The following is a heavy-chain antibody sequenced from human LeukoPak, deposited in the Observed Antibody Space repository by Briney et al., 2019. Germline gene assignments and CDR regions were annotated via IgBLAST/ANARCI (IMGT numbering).Heavy chain of an antibody. Sequence: SETLSLTCTVSGGSISRGDYYWSWIRQPPGKGLEWIGYIYYSGSTYYNPSLKSRVTISVDTSKNQFSLKLSSVTAADTAVYYCARLIVANIYDYWGQGTLVTVSS. J-gene: IGHJ4*02. CDR2: IYYSGST. CDR1: GGSISRGDYY. V-gene: IGHV4-30-4*01. D-gene: IGHD5-12*01. CDR3: ARLIVANIYDY.